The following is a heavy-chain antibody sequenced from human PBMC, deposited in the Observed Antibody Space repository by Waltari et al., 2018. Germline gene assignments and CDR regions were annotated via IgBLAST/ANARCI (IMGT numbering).Heavy chain of an antibody. CDR1: GCSISTYH. D-gene: IGHD3-16*01. CDR2: VYSSGNN. CDR3: ARGRTFYTY. Sequence: QVQLQESGPALVKPSETLSLTCPVSGCSISTYHWNWIRQPPGKGLEWIGNVYSSGNNNYNPSLKSRVTISIDTSMDQFSLKLTSVTAADTAFYYCARGRTFYTYWGQGILVTVSS. V-gene: IGHV4-59*01. J-gene: IGHJ4*02.